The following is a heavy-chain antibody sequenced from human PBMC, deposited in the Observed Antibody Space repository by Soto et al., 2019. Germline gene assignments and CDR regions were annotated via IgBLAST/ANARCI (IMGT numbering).Heavy chain of an antibody. CDR1: GESVSSDSYY. Sequence: QVQLQESGPGLVKPSETLSLTCTVSGESVSSDSYYWTWIRQPPGKGLEWIGYISNTGITESNPSIKSRVTISIDPPKNDFSVKITSVTAADTALYYCASRDQAEVRYAFDIWGQGAMVTVSS. CDR3: ASRDQAEVRYAFDI. V-gene: IGHV4-61*03. CDR2: ISNTGIT. J-gene: IGHJ3*02. D-gene: IGHD3-10*01.